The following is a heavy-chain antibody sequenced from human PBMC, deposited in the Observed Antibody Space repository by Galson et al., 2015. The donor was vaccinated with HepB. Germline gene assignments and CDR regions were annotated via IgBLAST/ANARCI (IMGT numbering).Heavy chain of an antibody. V-gene: IGHV2-5*02. CDR2: IYWDDDK. Sequence: PSLVKPTQTLTLTCTFSGFSLSTSGVGVGWIRQPPGKALEWLALIYWDDDKRYSPSLKSRLTITKDTSKNQVVLTMTNMDPVDTATYYCAHSEQLLWFGEIHYHYFDFWGQGTMVTVSS. J-gene: IGHJ4*02. CDR3: AHSEQLLWFGEIHYHYFDF. CDR1: GFSLSTSGVG. D-gene: IGHD3-10*01.